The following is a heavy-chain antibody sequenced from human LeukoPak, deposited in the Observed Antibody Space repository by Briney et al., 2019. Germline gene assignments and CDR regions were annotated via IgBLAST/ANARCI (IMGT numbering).Heavy chain of an antibody. CDR3: ARGGQGWPYNWFDP. D-gene: IGHD5-24*01. Sequence: SETLSLTCTVSGGSISNYYWSWIRQPPGKGLEWIGYMYYSGTTNHNPSLKSRVTISVDTSKNQFSLKLSSVTAADTGVYYWARGGQGWPYNWFDPWGQGTLVTVSS. CDR2: MYYSGTT. V-gene: IGHV4-59*01. J-gene: IGHJ5*02. CDR1: GGSISNYY.